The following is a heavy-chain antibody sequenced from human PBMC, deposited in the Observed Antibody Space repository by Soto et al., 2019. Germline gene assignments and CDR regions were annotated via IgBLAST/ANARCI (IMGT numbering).Heavy chain of an antibody. CDR2: ISGSGGST. Sequence: GGSLRLSCAASGFTFSSYAMSWVRQAPGKVLEWVSAISGSGGSTYYADSVKGRFTISRDNSKNTLYLQMNSLRAEDTAVYYCAKDRNRDYYDSSGYYGHVNWFDPWGQGTLVNVSS. J-gene: IGHJ5*02. CDR1: GFTFSSYA. D-gene: IGHD3-22*01. V-gene: IGHV3-23*01. CDR3: AKDRNRDYYDSSGYYGHVNWFDP.